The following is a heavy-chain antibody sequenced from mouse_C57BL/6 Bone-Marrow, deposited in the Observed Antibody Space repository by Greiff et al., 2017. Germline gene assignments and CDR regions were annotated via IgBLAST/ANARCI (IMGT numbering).Heavy chain of an antibody. D-gene: IGHD1-1*01. CDR1: GFNIKDYY. V-gene: IGHV14-2*01. CDR2: IDPEDGET. CDR3: ARDYYGSSFWYFDV. Sequence: EVQLQQSGAELVKPGASVKLSCTASGFNIKDYYMHWVKQRTEQGLEWIGRIDPEDGETKYAPKFQGKTTITAATSTNTAYLQISSLTSEDTAVYYCARDYYGSSFWYFDVWGTGTTVTVSS. J-gene: IGHJ1*03.